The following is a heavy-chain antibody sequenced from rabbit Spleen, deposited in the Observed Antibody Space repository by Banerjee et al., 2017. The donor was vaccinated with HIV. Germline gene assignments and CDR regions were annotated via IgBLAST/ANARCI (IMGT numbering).Heavy chain of an antibody. CDR3: ARDLPDIIGWNFGF. Sequence: QQLVESGGGLVKPGASLTLTCTASGFSFSSGYDMCWVRQAPGKGLEWIACMDTGDGSTYYASWVNGRFTISKTSSTTVTLQMTSLTAADTATYFCARDLPDIIGWNFGFWGQGTLVTVS. J-gene: IGHJ3*01. CDR2: MDTGDGST. CDR1: GFSFSSGYD. D-gene: IGHD1-1*01. V-gene: IGHV1S40*01.